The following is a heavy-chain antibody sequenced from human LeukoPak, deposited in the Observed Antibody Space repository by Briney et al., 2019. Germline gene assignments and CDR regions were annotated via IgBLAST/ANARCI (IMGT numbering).Heavy chain of an antibody. CDR1: GYTFTGYY. V-gene: IGHV1-2*06. CDR2: INPNSGGT. D-gene: IGHD6-19*01. Sequence: ASVKVSCKASGYTFTGYYMHWVRQAPGQGLEWMGRINPNSGGTNYAQKFQGRGTMTRDTSISTAYMELSRLRSDDTAVYYCARSRGIAVAGTRGYYYMDVWGKGTTVTVSS. J-gene: IGHJ6*03. CDR3: ARSRGIAVAGTRGYYYMDV.